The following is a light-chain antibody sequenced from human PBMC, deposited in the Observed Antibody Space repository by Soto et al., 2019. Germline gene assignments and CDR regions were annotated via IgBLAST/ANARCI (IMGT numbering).Light chain of an antibody. CDR2: DVS. J-gene: IGLJ2*01. CDR1: SSDVGGYNF. Sequence: QSALTQPASVSGSPGQSITISCTGTSSDVGGYNFVSWYQQHPGKAPKVMICDVSNRPSGVSNRFSGSKSGNTASLTISGLQAEDEADYYCSSNTSSRTLVFGGGTKLTVL. V-gene: IGLV2-14*01. CDR3: SSNTSSRTLV.